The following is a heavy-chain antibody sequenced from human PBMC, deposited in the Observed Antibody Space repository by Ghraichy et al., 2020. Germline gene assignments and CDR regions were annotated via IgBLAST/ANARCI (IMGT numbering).Heavy chain of an antibody. D-gene: IGHD4-23*01. Sequence: GGSLRLSCAASGFTFSSYAMSWVRQAPGKGLEWVSAISGSGGSTYYADSVKGRFTISRDNSKNTLYLQMNSLRAEDTAVYYCAKDRGVVTPGAAPPYYFDYGGQGTLVTVSS. J-gene: IGHJ4*02. V-gene: IGHV3-23*01. CDR3: AKDRGVVTPGAAPPYYFDY. CDR1: GFTFSSYA. CDR2: ISGSGGST.